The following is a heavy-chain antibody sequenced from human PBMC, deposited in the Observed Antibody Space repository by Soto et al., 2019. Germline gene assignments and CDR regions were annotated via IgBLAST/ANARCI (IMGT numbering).Heavy chain of an antibody. J-gene: IGHJ5*02. D-gene: IGHD2-8*01. CDR3: ARDLFADCTNGVCYTNWFDP. Sequence: SETLSLTCTVSGGSXSSYYWSWIRQPPGKGLEWIGYIYYSGSTNYNPSLKSRVTISVDTSKNQFSLKLSSVTAADTAVYYCARDLFADCTNGVCYTNWFDPWGQGTLVTVSS. CDR1: GGSXSSYY. CDR2: IYYSGST. V-gene: IGHV4-59*01.